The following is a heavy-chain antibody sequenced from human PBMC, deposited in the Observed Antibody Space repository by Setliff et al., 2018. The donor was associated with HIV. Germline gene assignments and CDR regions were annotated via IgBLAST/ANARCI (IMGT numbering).Heavy chain of an antibody. J-gene: IGHJ4*02. D-gene: IGHD3-10*01. V-gene: IGHV3-7*03. CDR2: IKEDGSVK. CDR3: ARDHHYDSGSFPLY. CDR1: GFSFNDFW. Sequence: GESLKISCAAAGFSFNDFWMRWVGQAPGKGLEWVANIKEDGSVKYYVDSVRGRFTISRNNTKKLLYLQLNNLRGEDTATYYCARDHHYDSGSFPLYWGQGALVTVSS.